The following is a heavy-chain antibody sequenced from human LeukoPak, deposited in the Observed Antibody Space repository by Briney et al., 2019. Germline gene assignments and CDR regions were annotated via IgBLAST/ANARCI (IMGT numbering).Heavy chain of an antibody. CDR3: AGAKLDYYDSSGSPDY. V-gene: IGHV4-59*01. CDR2: IYYSGST. J-gene: IGHJ4*02. Sequence: PSETLSLTCTVSGGSISSYYWSWIRQPPGKGLEWIGYIYYSGSTNYNPSLKSRVTISVDTSENQFSLKLSSVTAADTAVYYCAGAKLDYYDSSGSPDYWGQGTLVTVSS. CDR1: GGSISSYY. D-gene: IGHD3-22*01.